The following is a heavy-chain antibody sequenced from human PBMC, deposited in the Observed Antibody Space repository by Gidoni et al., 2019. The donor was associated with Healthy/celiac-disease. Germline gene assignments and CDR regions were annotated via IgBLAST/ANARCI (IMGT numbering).Heavy chain of an antibody. J-gene: IGHJ6*02. V-gene: IGHV3-9*01. CDR2: ISWNSGSI. Sequence: EVQLVESGGGLVQPGRSLRLSCAASGFTFDDYAMHWVRQAPGKGLEWVSGISWNSGSIGYADSVKGRFTISRDNAKNSLYLQMNSLRAEDTALYYCAKDPVAGPWWSTGMDVWGQGTTVTVSS. CDR3: AKDPVAGPWWSTGMDV. D-gene: IGHD6-19*01. CDR1: GFTFDDYA.